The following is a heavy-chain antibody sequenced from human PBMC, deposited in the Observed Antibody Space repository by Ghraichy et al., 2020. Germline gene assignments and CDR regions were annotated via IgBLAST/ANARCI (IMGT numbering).Heavy chain of an antibody. CDR2: INHSGST. CDR1: GGSFSGYY. Sequence: ETLSLTCAVYGGSFSGYYWSWIRQPPGKGLEWIGEINHSGSTNYNPSLKSRVTISVDTSKNQFSLKLSSVTAADTAVYYCAREAAEDLDYWGQGTLVTVSS. CDR3: AREAAEDLDY. D-gene: IGHD6-25*01. J-gene: IGHJ4*02. V-gene: IGHV4-34*01.